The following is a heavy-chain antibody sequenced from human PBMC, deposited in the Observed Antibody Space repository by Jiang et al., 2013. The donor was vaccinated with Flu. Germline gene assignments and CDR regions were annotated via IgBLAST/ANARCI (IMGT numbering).Heavy chain of an antibody. J-gene: IGHJ4*02. D-gene: IGHD3-9*01. CDR2: ITPNSGYT. Sequence: SGAEVKKPGSSVKVSCKASGYTFTDHYIHWVRQAPGRGLEWMGRITPNSGYTSYAQNLQGRVTMTRDTSISTAYMELSRLRSDDTAVYYCAREEDFDWSLGDYWGQGTLVTVSS. CDR1: GYTFTDHY. CDR3: AREEDFDWSLGDY. V-gene: IGHV1-2*06.